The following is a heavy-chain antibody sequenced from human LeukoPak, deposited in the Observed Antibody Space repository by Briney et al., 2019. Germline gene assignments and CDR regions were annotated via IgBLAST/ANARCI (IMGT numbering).Heavy chain of an antibody. CDR1: GGTFSSYA. CDR3: ARDRTVEYQSFDP. V-gene: IGHV1-69*06. J-gene: IGHJ5*02. Sequence: SVKVSCKASGGTFSSYAISWVRQAPGQGLEWMGGIIPIFGTANDAQKSQGRVTITADKSTSTAYMELSSLRSEDTAVYYCARDRTVEYQSFDPWGQGTLVTVSS. CDR2: IIPIFGTA. D-gene: IGHD2-2*01.